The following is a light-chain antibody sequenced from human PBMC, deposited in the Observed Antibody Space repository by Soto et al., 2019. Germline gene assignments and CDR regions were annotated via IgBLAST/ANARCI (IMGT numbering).Light chain of an antibody. Sequence: QPALTQPRSVSGSPGQSVTISCTVTSSDVGGYNYVSWYQEQPGKAPKLMIYDVSKRPSGVPDRFSGSKSGNTASLTISGLQAEDEDDYYCCSYAGSYSYVFGTGTKVTVL. J-gene: IGLJ1*01. CDR3: CSYAGSYSYV. CDR1: SSDVGGYNY. CDR2: DVS. V-gene: IGLV2-11*01.